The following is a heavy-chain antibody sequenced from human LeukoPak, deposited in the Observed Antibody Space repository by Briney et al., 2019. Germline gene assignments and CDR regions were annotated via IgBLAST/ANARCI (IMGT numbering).Heavy chain of an antibody. CDR1: GFTFDDYG. Sequence: GGSLRLSCAASGFTFDDYGMSWVRQAPGKGPEWVSGINWNGGITAYADSVKGRFTISRDNAKNTLYLQMNSLRAEDTAVYYCTRDPDHTGYDLLDFWGQGTLVTVSS. J-gene: IGHJ4*02. D-gene: IGHD5-12*01. CDR2: INWNGGIT. V-gene: IGHV3-20*04. CDR3: TRDPDHTGYDLLDF.